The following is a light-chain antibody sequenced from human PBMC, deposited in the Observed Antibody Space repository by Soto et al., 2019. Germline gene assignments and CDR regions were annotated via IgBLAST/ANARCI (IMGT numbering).Light chain of an antibody. CDR1: SSDVGSYNL. V-gene: IGLV2-23*03. CDR3: RSYAGSSTFDVV. J-gene: IGLJ2*01. Sequence: QSALTQPASVSGSPGQSITISCTGTSSDVGSYNLVSWYQQHPGKAPKLMIYEGSKRPSGVSNRFSGSKSGNTASLTISGLQAEDEADYYCRSYAGSSTFDVVFGGGTQLTVL. CDR2: EGS.